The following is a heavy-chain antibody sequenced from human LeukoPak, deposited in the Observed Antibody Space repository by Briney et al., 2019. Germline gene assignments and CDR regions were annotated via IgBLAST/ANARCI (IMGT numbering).Heavy chain of an antibody. J-gene: IGHJ4*02. CDR2: IINDGSST. Sequence: PGGSLRLSCAASGFNFKNYGMHWVRQAPGKGLEGVSRIINDGSSTTYADSVKGRFTISRDNAKDTLYLQMNSLRVEDTAVYYCARVADGDKYGGRDYWGQGALVIVSS. D-gene: IGHD5-24*01. CDR1: GFNFKNYG. V-gene: IGHV3-74*01. CDR3: ARVADGDKYGGRDY.